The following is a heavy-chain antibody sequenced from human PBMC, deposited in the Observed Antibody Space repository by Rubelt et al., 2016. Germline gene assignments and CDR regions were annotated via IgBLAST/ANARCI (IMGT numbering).Heavy chain of an antibody. D-gene: IGHD6-13*01. Sequence: QVQLQESGPGLVKPSETLSLTCTVSGGSISSYYWSWIRQPPGKGLEWIGYIYYSGSTNYNPSLKSRVTISVDTSKNQFSLKLSSVTAADTAVYYCARHDGSRWYYWGQGTLVTVSS. V-gene: IGHV4-59*08. J-gene: IGHJ4*02. CDR2: IYYSGST. CDR3: ARHDGSRWYY. CDR1: GGSISSYY.